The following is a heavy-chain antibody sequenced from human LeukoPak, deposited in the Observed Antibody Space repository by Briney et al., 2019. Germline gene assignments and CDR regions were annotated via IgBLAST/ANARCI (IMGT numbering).Heavy chain of an antibody. V-gene: IGHV4-34*01. CDR2: TNHSGSS. D-gene: IGHD3-16*01. J-gene: IGHJ4*02. CDR1: GGSSSGYY. Sequence: PSKTLSLTCAVYGGSSSGYYWRWIPQPPGRGLEWIGETNHSGSSNYNPSLKSRVTISVDTSKNQFSLKLSNVSAADTAVYYCARAGWLWFGTKTHSSVSAYFDYWGQGTLVTVSS. CDR3: ARAGWLWFGTKTHSSVSAYFDY.